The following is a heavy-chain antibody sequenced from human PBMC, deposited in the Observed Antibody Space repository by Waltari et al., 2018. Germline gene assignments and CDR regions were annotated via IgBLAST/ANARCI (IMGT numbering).Heavy chain of an antibody. CDR3: ARSFDFWSGYPLDY. V-gene: IGHV4-59*01. D-gene: IGHD3-3*01. CDR2: ISHSGST. J-gene: IGHJ4*02. Sequence: QVQLQESGPGLVKPSETLSLISRVSGDSITNYYWGWVRQPPGNGLEWIGYISHSGSTRYNPSLKSRVTISVDTSKKQFSLRLDSVTAADTAVYYCARSFDFWSGYPLDYWGQGTLVTVSS. CDR1: GDSITNYY.